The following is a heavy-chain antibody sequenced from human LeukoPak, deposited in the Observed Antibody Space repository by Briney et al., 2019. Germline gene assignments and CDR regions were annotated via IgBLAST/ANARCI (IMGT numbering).Heavy chain of an antibody. V-gene: IGHV4-34*01. D-gene: IGHD4-11*01. CDR3: ARGLDYSNWFDP. Sequence: SETLSLTCAVYGGSFSGYYWSWIRQPPGKGLEWIGEINHSGSTNYNPSLKSRVTISVDTSKNQFSLKLSSVTAADTAVYYCARGLDYSNWFDPWGQGTLVTVSS. J-gene: IGHJ5*02. CDR1: GGSFSGYY. CDR2: INHSGST.